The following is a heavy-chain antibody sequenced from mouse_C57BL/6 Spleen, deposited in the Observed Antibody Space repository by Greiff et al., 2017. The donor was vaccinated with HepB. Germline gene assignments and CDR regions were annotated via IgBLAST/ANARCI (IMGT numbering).Heavy chain of an antibody. CDR1: GYSITSGYD. V-gene: IGHV3-1*01. CDR2: ISYSGST. J-gene: IGHJ2*01. CDR3: ARGDGYYFDY. D-gene: IGHD2-3*01. Sequence: EVQLQESGPGMVKPSQSLSLTCTVTGYSITSGYDWHWIRHFPGNKLEWMGYISYSGSTNYNPSLKSRISITHDTSKNHFFLKLNSVTTEDTATYYCARGDGYYFDYWGQGTTLTVSS.